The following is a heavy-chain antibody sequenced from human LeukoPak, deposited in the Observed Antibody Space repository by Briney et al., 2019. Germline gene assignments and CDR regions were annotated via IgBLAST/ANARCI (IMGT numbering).Heavy chain of an antibody. CDR3: AKEFRYGDYRALGAFDI. Sequence: GGSLRLSCAASGFTFSSYAMHWVRQAPGKGLEWVAVISYDGSNKYYADSVKGRFTISRDNSKNTLYLQMNSLRAEDTAVYYCAKEFRYGDYRALGAFDIWGQGTMVTVSS. D-gene: IGHD4-17*01. CDR1: GFTFSSYA. J-gene: IGHJ3*02. V-gene: IGHV3-30-3*01. CDR2: ISYDGSNK.